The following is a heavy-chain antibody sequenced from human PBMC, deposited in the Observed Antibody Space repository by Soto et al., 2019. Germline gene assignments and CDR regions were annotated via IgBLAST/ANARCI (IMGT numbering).Heavy chain of an antibody. V-gene: IGHV1-18*01. CDR1: GYTFTSYG. D-gene: IGHD2-15*01. CDR2: ISAYNGNT. J-gene: IGHJ5*02. Sequence: GASVKVSCKASGYTFTSYGISWVRQAPGQGLEWMGWISAYNGNTNYAQKLQGRVTMTTDTSTSTAYMELRGLRSDDTAVYYCASVSKIGYCSGGSCYNSIWFDPWGQGTLVTSPQ. CDR3: ASVSKIGYCSGGSCYNSIWFDP.